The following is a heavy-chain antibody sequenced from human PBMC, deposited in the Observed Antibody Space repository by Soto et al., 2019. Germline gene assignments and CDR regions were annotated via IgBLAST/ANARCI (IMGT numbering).Heavy chain of an antibody. CDR2: IYYSGST. V-gene: IGHV4-31*03. Sequence: QVQLQESGPGLVKPSQTLSLTCTVSGGSISSGGSYWSWIRQHQGKGLEWIGYIYYSGSTYYNPSLKSRVTISVDTSKNQFSLRLSSVTAADTAVYYCARVGRGLSSSWDPFDYWGQGTLVTVSS. D-gene: IGHD6-13*01. CDR1: GGSISSGGSY. CDR3: ARVGRGLSSSWDPFDY. J-gene: IGHJ4*02.